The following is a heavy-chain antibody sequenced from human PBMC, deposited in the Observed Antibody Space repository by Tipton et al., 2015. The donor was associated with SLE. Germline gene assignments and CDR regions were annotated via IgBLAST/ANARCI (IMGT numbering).Heavy chain of an antibody. D-gene: IGHD2-2*01. CDR2: IYHSGST. CDR1: GGSISSGGYS. V-gene: IGHV4-30-2*01. J-gene: IGHJ4*02. CDR3: ARRTSHALDY. Sequence: TLSLTCAVSGGSISSGGYSWSWIRQPPGKGLEWIGYIYHSGSTYYNPSLKSRVTISVDRSKNQFSLKLSSVTAADTAVYYCARRTSHALDYWGQGTLVTVSS.